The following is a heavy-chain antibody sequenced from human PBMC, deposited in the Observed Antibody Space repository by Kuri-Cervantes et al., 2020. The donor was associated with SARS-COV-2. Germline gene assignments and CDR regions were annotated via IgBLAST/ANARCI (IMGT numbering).Heavy chain of an antibody. CDR1: GFTFSSYA. CDR3: ARGFLEWLDY. J-gene: IGHJ4*02. D-gene: IGHD3-3*01. V-gene: IGHV3-30-3*01. CDR2: ISYDGSNK. Sequence: GESLKISCAASGFTFSSYAMHWVRQAPGKGLEWVAVISYDGSNKYYAGSVKGRFTISRDNSKNTLYLQMNSLRAEDTAVYYCARGFLEWLDYWGQGTLVTVSS.